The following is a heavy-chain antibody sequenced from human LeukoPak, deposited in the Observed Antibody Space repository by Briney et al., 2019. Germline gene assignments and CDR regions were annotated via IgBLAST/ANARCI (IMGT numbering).Heavy chain of an antibody. D-gene: IGHD3-10*01. CDR3: ARGDYGSETSTTKSGDY. CDR1: GYTFTSYG. V-gene: IGHV1-18*01. Sequence: ASVKVSCKASGYTFTSYGISWVRQAPGQGLEWMGWISAYNGNTNYAQKLQGRVTMTTDTSTSTAYMELRSLRSDDTAVYYCARGDYGSETSTTKSGDYWGQGTLVTVSS. J-gene: IGHJ4*02. CDR2: ISAYNGNT.